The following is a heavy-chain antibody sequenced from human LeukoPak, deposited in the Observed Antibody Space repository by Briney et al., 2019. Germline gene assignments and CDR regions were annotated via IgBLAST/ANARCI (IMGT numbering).Heavy chain of an antibody. CDR2: IRFDGAIT. D-gene: IGHD3/OR15-3a*01. Sequence: PGGSLRLSRAASGFSFSSYWMYWVRQAPGKGLVWVARIRFDGAITRYADSVKGRFIISRDNVKNTVDLQMSSLGAEDTAVYYCTRAVAADDFSPGYWGQGTLLTVSS. J-gene: IGHJ4*02. CDR1: GFSFSSYW. V-gene: IGHV3-74*01. CDR3: TRAVAADDFSPGY.